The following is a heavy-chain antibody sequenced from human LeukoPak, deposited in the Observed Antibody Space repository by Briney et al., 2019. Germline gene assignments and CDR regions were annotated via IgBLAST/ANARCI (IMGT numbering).Heavy chain of an antibody. CDR3: ARDDLTDY. CDR2: ISYDGSNK. V-gene: IGHV3-30*03. D-gene: IGHD3-3*01. CDR1: GFTFSSYG. J-gene: IGHJ4*02. Sequence: GRSLRLSCAASGFTFSSYGMHWVRQAPGKGLEWVAVISYDGSNKYYADSVKGRFTISRDNSKNTLYLQMNSLRAEDTAVYYCARDDLTDYWGQGTLVTVSS.